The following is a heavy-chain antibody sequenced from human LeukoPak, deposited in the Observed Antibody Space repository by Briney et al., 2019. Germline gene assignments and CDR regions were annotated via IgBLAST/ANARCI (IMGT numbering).Heavy chain of an antibody. V-gene: IGHV4-34*01. CDR2: INHSGST. D-gene: IGHD3-10*01. CDR1: GGSFSGYY. J-gene: IGHJ3*02. CDR3: AKSNGYGLVDI. Sequence: ASETLSLTCAVYGGSFSGYYWSWIRQPPGKGLEWIGEINHSGSTNYNPSLKSRVTISVDTSKNQFSLKLNSVTAADTAVYYCAKSNGYGLVDIWGQGAMVTVSS.